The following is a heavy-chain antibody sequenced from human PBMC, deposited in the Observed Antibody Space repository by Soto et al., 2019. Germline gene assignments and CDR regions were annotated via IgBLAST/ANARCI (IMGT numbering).Heavy chain of an antibody. V-gene: IGHV1-69*13. CDR1: GGTFSSYA. Sequence: SVKVSCKASGGTFSSYAISWVRQAPGQGLEWMGGIIPIFGTANYAQKFQGRVTITADESTSTAYMELSSLRSEDTAVYYCARGPVTMIVVVTPRPDAFDIWGQGTMVTVSS. CDR2: IIPIFGTA. CDR3: ARGPVTMIVVVTPRPDAFDI. J-gene: IGHJ3*02. D-gene: IGHD3-22*01.